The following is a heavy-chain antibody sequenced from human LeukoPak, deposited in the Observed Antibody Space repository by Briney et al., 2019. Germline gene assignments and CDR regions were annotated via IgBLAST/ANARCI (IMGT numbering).Heavy chain of an antibody. CDR3: LAAAGTEFDY. D-gene: IGHD6-13*01. Sequence: GGSLRLSCAASGFTVSSNYMSWVRQAPGKGLEWVSVIYSGGSTYYAGSVKGRFTISRDNSKNTLYLQMNSLRAEDTAVYYCLAAAGTEFDYWGQGTLVTVSS. J-gene: IGHJ4*02. CDR1: GFTVSSNY. CDR2: IYSGGST. V-gene: IGHV3-66*01.